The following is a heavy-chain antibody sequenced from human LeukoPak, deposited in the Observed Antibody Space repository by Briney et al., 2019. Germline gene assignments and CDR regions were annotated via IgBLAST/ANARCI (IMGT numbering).Heavy chain of an antibody. D-gene: IGHD2-2*01. CDR1: GYTFSDYY. J-gene: IGHJ4*02. V-gene: IGHV1-2*02. CDR3: AREELSGSSTSCCSGLGY. Sequence: GSVTVSCMASGYTFSDYYMHWVRQAPGQGLEGMGWINPNSGGTNYAQKFQGRVTMTRDTSISTASMELSRLRSDDTAVYYCAREELSGSSTSCCSGLGYWGQGALVTVSS. CDR2: INPNSGGT.